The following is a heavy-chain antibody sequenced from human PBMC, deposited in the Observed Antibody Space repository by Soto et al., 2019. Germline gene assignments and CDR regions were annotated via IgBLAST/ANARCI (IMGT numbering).Heavy chain of an antibody. V-gene: IGHV4-39*01. CDR2: IYYSGST. J-gene: IGHJ6*02. Sequence: SETLSLTCTVSGGSISSSSYYWGWIRQPPGKGLEWIGSIYYSGSTYYNPSLKSRVTISVDTSKNQFSLKLSSVTAADTAVYCCSRKTGGYSSGWFHGMDVWGQGTTGTVS. D-gene: IGHD6-19*01. CDR1: GGSISSSSYY. CDR3: SRKTGGYSSGWFHGMDV.